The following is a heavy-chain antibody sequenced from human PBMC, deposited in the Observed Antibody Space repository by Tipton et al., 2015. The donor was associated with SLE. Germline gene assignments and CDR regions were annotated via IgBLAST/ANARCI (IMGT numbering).Heavy chain of an antibody. CDR1: GGSFSDYF. CDR2: INHSGTT. J-gene: IGHJ6*03. V-gene: IGHV4-34*01. Sequence: TLSLTCAVYGGSFSDYFWTWIRQPPGRGLEWIAEINHSGTTNFNPSLKSRVTISVDTSKNQFSLKLSSVTAADTAVYYCARGGGSGYYYYYMDVWGKGTTVTVSS. D-gene: IGHD3-22*01. CDR3: ARGGGSGYYYYYMDV.